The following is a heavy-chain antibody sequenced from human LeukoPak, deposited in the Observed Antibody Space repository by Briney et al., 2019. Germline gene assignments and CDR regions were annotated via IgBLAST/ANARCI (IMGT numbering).Heavy chain of an antibody. V-gene: IGHV3-33*01. CDR3: AREKWFSFDY. CDR2: IWYDGSNK. CDR1: GFTFSSNG. J-gene: IGHJ4*02. Sequence: GGSLRLSCAASGFTFSSNGMHWVRQAPGKGLEWVADIWYDGSNKYYADSVKGGFTISRDNSKNTLYLQMNSLRAEDTAVYYCAREKWFSFDYWGQGTLVTVSS. D-gene: IGHD3-22*01.